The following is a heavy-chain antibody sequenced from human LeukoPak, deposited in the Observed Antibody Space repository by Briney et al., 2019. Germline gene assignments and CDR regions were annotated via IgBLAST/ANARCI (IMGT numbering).Heavy chain of an antibody. CDR1: GFTFSNYW. V-gene: IGHV3-7*01. CDR2: IKEDGSEK. D-gene: IGHD3-10*01. CDR3: ARRPFGADY. Sequence: GGSLRLSCAASGFTFSNYWMSWVRQAPGKGLQWVANIKEDGSEKYYVDSVKGRFTISRDNAKNSLYLQMNSLRVEDTAVYFCARRPFGADYWGQGTLVTVSS. J-gene: IGHJ4*02.